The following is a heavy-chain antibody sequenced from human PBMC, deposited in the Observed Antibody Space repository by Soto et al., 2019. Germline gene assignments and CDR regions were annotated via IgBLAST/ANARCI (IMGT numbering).Heavy chain of an antibody. Sequence: GGSLRLSCAASGFTFSNYGMHWVRQAPGKGLEWVAIIWYDGSNKYYADSVKDRFTISRDNSENTLYLQMNSLRAEDTAVYYCTRDPGCSGGSYYYHFDYWGQGTLVTVSS. V-gene: IGHV3-33*01. D-gene: IGHD2-15*01. CDR2: IWYDGSNK. CDR3: TRDPGCSGGSYYYHFDY. CDR1: GFTFSNYG. J-gene: IGHJ4*02.